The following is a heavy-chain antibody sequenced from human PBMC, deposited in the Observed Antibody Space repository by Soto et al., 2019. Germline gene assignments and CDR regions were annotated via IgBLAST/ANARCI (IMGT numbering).Heavy chain of an antibody. CDR3: ARVDCSGGSCYWTGYFDY. Sequence: QVQLVQSGAEVKKPGSSVKVSCKASGGTFSSYAISWVRQAPGQGLEWMGGIIPIFGTANYAQKFQGRVRITADECTSTAYMELSSLRSEDTAVYYCARVDCSGGSCYWTGYFDYWGQGTLVTVSS. D-gene: IGHD2-15*01. J-gene: IGHJ4*02. CDR1: GGTFSSYA. CDR2: IIPIFGTA. V-gene: IGHV1-69*12.